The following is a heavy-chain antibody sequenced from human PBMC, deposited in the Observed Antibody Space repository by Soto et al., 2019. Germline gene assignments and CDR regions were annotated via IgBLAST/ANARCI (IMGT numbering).Heavy chain of an antibody. D-gene: IGHD3-22*01. CDR2: IYHSGKT. V-gene: IGHV4-38-2*02. CDR1: GYSISSGYY. CDR3: ARDKRVTMIGGWFDP. J-gene: IGHJ5*02. Sequence: SETLSLTCVVSGYSISSGYYWAWVRQPPGKELEWIGSIYHSGKTYYKPSLRSRVTVSVDTSKNQFSMKLISVTAADTAVYYCARDKRVTMIGGWFDPWGQGTLVTVSS.